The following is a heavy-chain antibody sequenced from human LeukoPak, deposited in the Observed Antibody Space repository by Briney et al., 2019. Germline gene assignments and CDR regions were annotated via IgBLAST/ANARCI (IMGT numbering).Heavy chain of an antibody. Sequence: GGSLRLSCAASGFTFSSYSMNWVRQAPGKGLEWVSSISSSSSYIYYADSVKGRFTISRDNAKNSLYLQMNSLRAEDTAVYYCARGLLWFGESPRGRNDAFDIWGQGTMVTVSS. CDR2: ISSSSSYI. V-gene: IGHV3-21*01. CDR1: GFTFSSYS. CDR3: ARGLLWFGESPRGRNDAFDI. J-gene: IGHJ3*02. D-gene: IGHD3-10*01.